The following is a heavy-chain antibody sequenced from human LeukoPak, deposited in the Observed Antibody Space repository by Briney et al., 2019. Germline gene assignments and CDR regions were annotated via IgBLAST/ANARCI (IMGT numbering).Heavy chain of an antibody. V-gene: IGHV3-30*18. CDR2: ISSEGRDK. CDR1: GFTFSSYG. J-gene: IGHJ4*02. CDR3: AKDWGYASGTFFVN. Sequence: GGSLRLSCAASGFTFSSYGMHWVRQAPGKVLEWVAVISSEGRDKYYAESVKGRFTISRDNPKNPLYLQMNSLRAEDTAVYYCAKDWGYASGTFFVNWGQGTLVTVSP. D-gene: IGHD6-19*01.